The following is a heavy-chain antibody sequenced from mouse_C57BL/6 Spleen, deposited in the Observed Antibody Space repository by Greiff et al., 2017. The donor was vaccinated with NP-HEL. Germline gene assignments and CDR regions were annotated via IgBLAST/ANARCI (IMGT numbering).Heavy chain of an antibody. V-gene: IGHV8-12*01. J-gene: IGHJ4*01. CDR1: GSSLSTSGMG. Sequence: QVQLKESGPGILQSSQTLSLTCSFSGSSLSTSGMGVSWIRQPSGKGLEWLAHIYWDDDKRYNPSLKSRLTISKDTSRNQVFLKITSVDTADTATYYCARRGGDGYFYYAMDYWGQGTSVTVSS. D-gene: IGHD2-3*01. CDR3: ARRGGDGYFYYAMDY. CDR2: IYWDDDK.